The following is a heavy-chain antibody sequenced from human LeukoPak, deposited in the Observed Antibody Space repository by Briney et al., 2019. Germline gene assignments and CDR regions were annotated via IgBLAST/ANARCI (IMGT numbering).Heavy chain of an antibody. Sequence: ASVKVSCKASGYTFTSYDINWVRQATGQGLEWMGWMNPNSGNTGYAQKFQGRVTMTRNTSISTAYMELSSLRSEDTAVYYCARGPAATGFFDYYYYYGMDAWGQGTTVTVSS. J-gene: IGHJ6*02. CDR3: ARGPAATGFFDYYYYYGMDA. CDR1: GYTFTSYD. V-gene: IGHV1-8*01. CDR2: MNPNSGNT. D-gene: IGHD2-2*01.